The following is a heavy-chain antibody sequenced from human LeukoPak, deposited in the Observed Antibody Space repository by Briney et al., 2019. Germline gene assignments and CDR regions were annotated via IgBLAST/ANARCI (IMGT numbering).Heavy chain of an antibody. D-gene: IGHD3-10*01. CDR2: IYYSGST. Sequence: SETLSLTCTVSGGSISSYYWSWIRQPPGKGLEWIGYIYYSGSTNYNPSLKSRVTISVDTSKNQFSLKLSSVTAADTAVYYCAGRIDKYYYGSGSSRFDYWGQGTLVTVSS. CDR3: AGRIDKYYYGSGSSRFDY. J-gene: IGHJ4*02. V-gene: IGHV4-59*12. CDR1: GGSISSYY.